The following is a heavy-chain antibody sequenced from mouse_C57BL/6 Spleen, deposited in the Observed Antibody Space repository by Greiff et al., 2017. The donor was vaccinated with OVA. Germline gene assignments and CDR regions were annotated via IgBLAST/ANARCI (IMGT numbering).Heavy chain of an antibody. CDR3: ARKAYSNYEDYAMDY. V-gene: IGHV1-50*01. D-gene: IGHD2-5*01. CDR2: IDPSDSYT. Sequence: QVQLQQPGAELVKPGASVKLSCKASGYTFTSYWMQWVKQRPGQGLELIGEIDPSDSYTHYNQKFKGKATLTVDPSSSTAYMQLSSLTSEDSAVYYCARKAYSNYEDYAMDYWGQGTSVTVSS. J-gene: IGHJ4*01. CDR1: GYTFTSYW.